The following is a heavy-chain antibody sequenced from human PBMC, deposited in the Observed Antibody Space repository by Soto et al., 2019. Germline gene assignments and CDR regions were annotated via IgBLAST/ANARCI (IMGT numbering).Heavy chain of an antibody. J-gene: IGHJ4*02. CDR2: IVVISNTA. CDR1: GSTFNNFA. Sequence: QVVLLQSGAEVKGPGSSVRVSCKVSGSTFNNFAFSWVRQAPGHGPEWMGDIVVISNTADYSRRFQDRVTITADTSTSTLYMELGGLTFEDTAVYYCARAIKRWEVHYYFDYWGQGTLVTVAS. V-gene: IGHV1-69*06. CDR3: ARAIKRWEVHYYFDY. D-gene: IGHD1-26*01.